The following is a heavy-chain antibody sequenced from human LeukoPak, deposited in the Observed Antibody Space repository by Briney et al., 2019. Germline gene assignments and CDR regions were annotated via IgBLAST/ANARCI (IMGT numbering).Heavy chain of an antibody. J-gene: IGHJ6*02. CDR2: ISYDGSNK. D-gene: IGHD6-13*01. Sequence: GRSLRLSCAASGFTFSSYAMHWVRQAPGKGLEWVAVISYDGSNKYYADSVKGRFTITRDNSKNTLYLQMNSLRAEDLAVYYCAGDEVSSSSRYYFYGMGVWGQGTTVTVSS. CDR1: GFTFSSYA. CDR3: AGDEVSSSSRYYFYGMGV. V-gene: IGHV3-30-3*01.